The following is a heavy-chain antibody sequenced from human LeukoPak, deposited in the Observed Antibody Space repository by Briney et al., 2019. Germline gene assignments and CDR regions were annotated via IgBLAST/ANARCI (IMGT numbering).Heavy chain of an antibody. CDR3: ASLYSGSYDTGSFDYFNY. V-gene: IGHV4-59*01. CDR2: MYYSGST. D-gene: IGHD1-26*01. J-gene: IGHJ4*02. CDR1: GGSISSYY. Sequence: KPSETLSLTCTFSGGSISSYYWSWIRQPPGKGLEWIGYMYYSGSTNYNPSLKSRVTISVDTSKNQFSLKLGSVTAADTAVYYCASLYSGSYDTGSFDYFNYWGQGTLATVSS.